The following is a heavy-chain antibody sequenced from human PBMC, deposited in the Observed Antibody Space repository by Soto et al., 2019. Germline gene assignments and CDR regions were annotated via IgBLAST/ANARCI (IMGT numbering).Heavy chain of an antibody. CDR3: ARGYPGGNWFDP. CDR2: INHSGST. Sequence: QVQLQQWGAGLLKPSETLSLTCAVYGGSFSGYYWSWIRQPPGKGLEWIGEINHSGSTNYNPSLKSRVTISVDTSKNQFPLKLSSVTAADTAVYYCARGYPGGNWFDPWGQGTLVTVSS. CDR1: GGSFSGYY. J-gene: IGHJ5*02. V-gene: IGHV4-34*01.